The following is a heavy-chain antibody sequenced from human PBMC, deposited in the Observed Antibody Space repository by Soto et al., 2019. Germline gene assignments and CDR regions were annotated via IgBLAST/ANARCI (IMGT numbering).Heavy chain of an antibody. J-gene: IGHJ6*02. CDR1: GFTLSSYA. CDR2: IRGSGDST. V-gene: IGHV3-23*01. CDR3: AKDLSFDFWSGYYTTLHYYYGMDV. Sequence: PGGSLRLSCAASGFTLSSYAMSWVRQAPGKGLEWVSAIRGSGDSTYYADSVKGRFTISRDNSKNTLSLQMNSLRAEDTAVYYCAKDLSFDFWSGYYTTLHYYYGMDVWGQGTTVTVSS. D-gene: IGHD3-3*01.